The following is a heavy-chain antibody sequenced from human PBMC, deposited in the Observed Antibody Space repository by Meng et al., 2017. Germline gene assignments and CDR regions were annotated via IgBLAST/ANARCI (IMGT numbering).Heavy chain of an antibody. D-gene: IGHD3-10*01. CDR3: ARGRYYYGSGSYYNFRYFDY. J-gene: IGHJ4*02. CDR2: INHSGST. Sequence: GSLRLSCAVYGGSFRGYYWSWIRQPPGKGLEWIGEINHSGSTNYNPSLKSRVTISVDTSKNQFSLKLSSVTAADTAVYYCARGRYYYGSGSYYNFRYFDYWGQGTLVTVSS. CDR1: GGSFRGYY. V-gene: IGHV4-34*01.